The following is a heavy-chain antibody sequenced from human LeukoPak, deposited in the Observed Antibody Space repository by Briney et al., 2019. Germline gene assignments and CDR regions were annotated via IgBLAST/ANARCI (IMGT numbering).Heavy chain of an antibody. J-gene: IGHJ4*02. V-gene: IGHV1-2*02. Sequence: ASVKVSCKASGYTFTGYYIHWVRQAPGQGLGWMGWINPNSGGTNYAQKFQDRVIMTGDTSISTAYMELSGLRSDDTAVYYCARNGEFDYWGQGTLVTVSS. D-gene: IGHD2-8*01. CDR2: INPNSGGT. CDR3: ARNGEFDY. CDR1: GYTFTGYY.